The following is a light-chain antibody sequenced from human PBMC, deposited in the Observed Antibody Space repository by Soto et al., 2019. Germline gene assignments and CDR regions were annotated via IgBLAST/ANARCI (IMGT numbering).Light chain of an antibody. Sequence: DIQMTQSPSTLSASVGDRVTITCRASQSISSWLAWYQQKPGKAPKLLIYRASRLGNGVPSRFSGSGSGTEFTLTISSLQPDDFATYYCQQYDSSVYTCGQGTKLEIK. CDR3: QQYDSSVYT. V-gene: IGKV1-5*03. J-gene: IGKJ2*01. CDR1: QSISSW. CDR2: RAS.